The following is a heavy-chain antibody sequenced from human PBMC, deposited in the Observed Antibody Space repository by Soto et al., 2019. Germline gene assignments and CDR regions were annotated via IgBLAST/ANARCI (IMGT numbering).Heavy chain of an antibody. CDR2: IYYSGST. J-gene: IGHJ5*02. Sequence: PSETLSLTCTVSGGSISSSSYYWGWIRQPPGKGLEWIGSIYYSGSTYYNPSLKSRVTMSLDTSKNQFSLNLSSVTAADTAVYYCARVWFGESSWFDPWGQGTPVTVSS. CDR1: GGSISSSSYY. CDR3: ARVWFGESSWFDP. V-gene: IGHV4-39*07. D-gene: IGHD3-10*01.